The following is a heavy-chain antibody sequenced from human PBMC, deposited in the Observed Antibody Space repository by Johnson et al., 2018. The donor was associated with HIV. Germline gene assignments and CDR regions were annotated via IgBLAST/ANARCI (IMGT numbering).Heavy chain of an antibody. CDR2: INQYGSEE. D-gene: IGHD1-26*01. CDR3: ARDSYSGGGSYS. V-gene: IGHV3-7*05. Sequence: VQLVESGGGLVKTGGSLRLSCAASGFTFTDHYMSWIRQAPGKGLQCVANINQYGSEEYYVDSVKGRFTISRDNAKNSMYLQMNTLNAEDTAVYYCARDSYSGGGSYSWGQGTMVTVSS. CDR1: GFTFTDHY. J-gene: IGHJ3*01.